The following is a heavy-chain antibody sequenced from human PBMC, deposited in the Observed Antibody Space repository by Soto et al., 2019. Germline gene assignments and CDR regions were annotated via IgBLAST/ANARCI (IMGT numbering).Heavy chain of an antibody. CDR1: GGSFSGYY. Sequence: SETLSLTCGVYGGSFSGYYWSWIRQPPGKGLEWIGEINHSGSTNYNPSLKSRVTISVDTSKNQFSLKLSSVTAADTAVYYCARGRGYCSSTSCYRPPYYYYYGMDVWGQGTTVTVSS. J-gene: IGHJ6*02. CDR2: INHSGST. V-gene: IGHV4-34*01. D-gene: IGHD2-2*01. CDR3: ARGRGYCSSTSCYRPPYYYYYGMDV.